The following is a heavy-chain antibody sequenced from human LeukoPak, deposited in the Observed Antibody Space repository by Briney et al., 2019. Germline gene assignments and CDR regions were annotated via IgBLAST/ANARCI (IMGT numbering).Heavy chain of an antibody. V-gene: IGHV4-39*01. Sequence: ETLSLTCTVSGGSISDNSHYWGWIRQTPGKGLEWIGSIYNSGHTYYNPSLRSRVTLSVDTSKNQFFLKLSSVTATDTAIYYCVRLQGFGSGRTAFDSWGQGALLTVSS. CDR1: GGSISDNSHY. CDR2: IYNSGHT. CDR3: VRLQGFGSGRTAFDS. J-gene: IGHJ4*02. D-gene: IGHD3-10*01.